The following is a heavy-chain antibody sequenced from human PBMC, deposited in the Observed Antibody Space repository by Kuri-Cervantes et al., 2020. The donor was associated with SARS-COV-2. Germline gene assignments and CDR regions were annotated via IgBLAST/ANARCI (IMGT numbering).Heavy chain of an antibody. CDR3: AKAYYYGSGSFGSLAYFDY. CDR2: ISGSGGST. Sequence: GESLKISCAASGFTFSSYAMSWVRQAPGKGLEWVSAISGSGGSTYYADSVKGRFTISRDNSKNTLYLQMNSLRAEDTAVYYCAKAYYYGSGSFGSLAYFDYWGQGTLVTVSS. CDR1: GFTFSSYA. J-gene: IGHJ4*02. V-gene: IGHV3-23*01. D-gene: IGHD3-10*01.